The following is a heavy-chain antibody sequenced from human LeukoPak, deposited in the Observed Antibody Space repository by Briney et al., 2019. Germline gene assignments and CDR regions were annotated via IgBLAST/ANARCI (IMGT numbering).Heavy chain of an antibody. D-gene: IGHD3-16*01. V-gene: IGHV3-21*01. J-gene: IGHJ2*01. CDR3: ARAFDYLYFDL. CDR1: EFTFSIYS. Sequence: GGSLRLSCAASEFTFSIYSMNWVRQAPGKGLEWVSSISKSNSYIYYADSVKGRFTISSDNAKNSLYLQMNSLRAEDTAVYYCARAFDYLYFDLWGRGTLVTVSS. CDR2: ISKSNSYI.